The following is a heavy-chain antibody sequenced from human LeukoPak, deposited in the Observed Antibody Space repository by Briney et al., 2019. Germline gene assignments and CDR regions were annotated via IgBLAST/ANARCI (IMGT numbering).Heavy chain of an antibody. CDR2: INPNNGAT. J-gene: IGHJ4*02. V-gene: IGHV1-2*06. Sequence: ASVKVSCKASGYTFTGYYMHWVRQAPGQGLEWMGRINPNNGATNYAQKLQGRVTITGDTSISTAYMELSSLRSEDTAVYYCARGPVWTYYDFWSGYRTPTFDYWGQGTLVTVSS. CDR1: GYTFTGYY. CDR3: ARGPVWTYYDFWSGYRTPTFDY. D-gene: IGHD3-3*01.